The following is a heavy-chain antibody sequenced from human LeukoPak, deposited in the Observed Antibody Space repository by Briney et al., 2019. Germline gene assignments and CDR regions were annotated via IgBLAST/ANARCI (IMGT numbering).Heavy chain of an antibody. V-gene: IGHV3-74*01. D-gene: IGHD3-22*01. J-gene: IGHJ4*02. CDR3: ARRINYYDSSGYYYVRYFDS. Sequence: QPGGSLRLSCAASGFIFSDHWMYWVRQAPGKGPVWVARINTDGSSLNYADSVKGRFTISRDNAKNTLYLQMNSLGAEDTAVYYCARRINYYDSSGYYYVRYFDSWGQGTLVAVSS. CDR2: INTDGSSL. CDR1: GFIFSDHW.